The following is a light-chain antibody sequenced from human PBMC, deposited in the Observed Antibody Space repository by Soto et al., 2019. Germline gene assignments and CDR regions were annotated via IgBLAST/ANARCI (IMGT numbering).Light chain of an antibody. Sequence: EIVLTQSPATLSLSPGERATLSCRASQSVRSYLAWYQQQPGQAPRLLIYDASNRATGIPARFSGSGSGTALTLTISSLEPEDFAVYYCQQRSNWPPYTFGQGTKLEIK. J-gene: IGKJ2*01. CDR1: QSVRSY. V-gene: IGKV3-11*01. CDR3: QQRSNWPPYT. CDR2: DAS.